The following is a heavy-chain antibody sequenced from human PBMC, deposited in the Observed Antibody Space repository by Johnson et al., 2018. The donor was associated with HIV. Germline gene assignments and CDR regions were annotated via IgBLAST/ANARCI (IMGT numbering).Heavy chain of an antibody. CDR2: IYSGGST. J-gene: IGHJ3*02. CDR3: ARDRWGSSMRSDAFDI. Sequence: VQVVESGGGVVQPGRSLRLSCAASGFTFSSYAMHWVRQAPGKGLEWVSVIYSGGSTYYADSVTGRFTISRDNSKNTLYLQMNSLRAEDTAVYYCARDRWGSSMRSDAFDIWGQGTMVTVSS. CDR1: GFTFSSYA. V-gene: IGHV3-NL1*01. D-gene: IGHD3-16*01.